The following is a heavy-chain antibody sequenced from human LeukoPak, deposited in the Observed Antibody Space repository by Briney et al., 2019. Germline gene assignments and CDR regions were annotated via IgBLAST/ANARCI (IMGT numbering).Heavy chain of an antibody. CDR2: IIPIFGTA. J-gene: IGHJ4*02. D-gene: IGHD6-13*01. V-gene: IGHV1-69*13. CDR3: ARGRGQLDLEADFDY. Sequence: SVKVSCKASGGTFSSYAISWVRQAPGQGLEWMGGIIPIFGTANYAQKFQGRVTITADESTSTAYVELSSLRSEDTAVYYCARGRGQLDLEADFDYWGQGTLVTVSS. CDR1: GGTFSSYA.